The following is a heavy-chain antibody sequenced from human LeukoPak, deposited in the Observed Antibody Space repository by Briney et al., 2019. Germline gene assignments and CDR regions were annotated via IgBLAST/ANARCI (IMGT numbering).Heavy chain of an antibody. Sequence: ASVTVSCKASGYTFTGYYMHWVRQAPGQGLEWMGWINPNSGATNSAQKFQGRVTMTRDTSISTAYMELSRLRSDDTAVYYCARDRGDSSSSGDYYYGMDVWGQGTTVTVSS. D-gene: IGHD6-6*01. J-gene: IGHJ6*02. CDR1: GYTFTGYY. V-gene: IGHV1-2*02. CDR3: ARDRGDSSSSGDYYYGMDV. CDR2: INPNSGAT.